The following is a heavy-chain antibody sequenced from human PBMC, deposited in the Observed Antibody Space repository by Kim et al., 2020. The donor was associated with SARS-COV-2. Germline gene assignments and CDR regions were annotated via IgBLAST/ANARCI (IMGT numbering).Heavy chain of an antibody. CDR3: ARTYYYGSGSYYTRWDY. CDR1: GYSFTSYW. CDR2: IYPGDSDT. J-gene: IGHJ4*02. D-gene: IGHD3-10*01. Sequence: GESLKISCKGSGYSFTSYWIGWVRQMPGKGLEWMGIIYPGDSDTRYSPSFQGPVTISADKSISTAYLQWSSLKASDTALYYCARTYYYGSGSYYTRWDYWGQGTLGTVSS. V-gene: IGHV5-51*01.